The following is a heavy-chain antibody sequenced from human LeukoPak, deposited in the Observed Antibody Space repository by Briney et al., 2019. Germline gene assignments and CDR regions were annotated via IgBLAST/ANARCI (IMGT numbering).Heavy chain of an antibody. V-gene: IGHV1-2*02. D-gene: IGHD1-26*01. CDR3: ARDVRPGSYCDY. CDR1: GYTFTGYY. CDR2: INPNGGGT. Sequence: ASVKVSCKASGYTFTGYYMHWVRQAPGKGGEGMGWINPNGGGTNYAQNFQCSVTMTRDRSISTAYMELSSLRSDDAAVYYCARDVRPGSYCDYWGQGTLVTVSS. J-gene: IGHJ4*02.